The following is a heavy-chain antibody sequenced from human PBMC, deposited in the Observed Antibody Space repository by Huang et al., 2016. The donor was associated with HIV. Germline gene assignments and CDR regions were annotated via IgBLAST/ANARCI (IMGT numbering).Heavy chain of an antibody. V-gene: IGHV5-51*01. CDR3: ARLIGSPSFYYGLDV. D-gene: IGHD3-10*01. CDR2: IYPGDSDT. J-gene: IGHJ6*02. Sequence: EVQLVQSGAEVKKPGESLKISCKGSGYRFRSNWIGWVRQMPGKGLEWMGIIYPGDSDTRYSQSFQGQVTISADKSINTAYLQWSSLKASDTAMYYCARLIGSPSFYYGLDVWGQGTTVTVSS. CDR1: GYRFRSNW.